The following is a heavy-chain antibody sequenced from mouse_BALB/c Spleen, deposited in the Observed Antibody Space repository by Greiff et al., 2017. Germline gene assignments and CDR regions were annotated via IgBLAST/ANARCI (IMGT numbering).Heavy chain of an antibody. CDR2: ISSGGSYT. Sequence: DVMLVESGGGLVKPGGSLKLSCAASGFTFSSYAMSWVRQSPEKRLEWVAEISSGGSYTYYPDTVTGRFTISRDNAKNTLYLEMSSLRSEDTAMYYCARRDYGSSWYFDVWGAGTTVTVSS. V-gene: IGHV5-9-4*01. CDR1: GFTFSSYA. D-gene: IGHD1-1*01. CDR3: ARRDYGSSWYFDV. J-gene: IGHJ1*01.